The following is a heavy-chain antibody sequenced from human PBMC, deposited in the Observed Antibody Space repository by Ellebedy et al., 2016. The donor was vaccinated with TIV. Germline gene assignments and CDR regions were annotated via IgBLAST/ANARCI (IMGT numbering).Heavy chain of an antibody. CDR2: IYYSGRT. CDR3: VRDQDWAFDY. CDR1: GGSISSSGYY. Sequence: SVTLSLTXTVSGGSISSSGYYWGWIRQPPGKGLEWIGSIYYSGRTHYNPSLKSRVTISVDTSKNQFSLKLSSVTAADTAVYYCVRDQDWAFDYWGQGTLVTVSS. D-gene: IGHD3/OR15-3a*01. J-gene: IGHJ4*02. V-gene: IGHV4-39*02.